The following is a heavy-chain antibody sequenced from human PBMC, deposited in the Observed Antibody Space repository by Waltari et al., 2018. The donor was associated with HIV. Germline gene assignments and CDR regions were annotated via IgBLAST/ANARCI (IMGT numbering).Heavy chain of an antibody. D-gene: IGHD3-22*01. CDR3: ARTLRYYDSSHYYDY. Sequence: QVQLVESGGGLVKPGGSLRLSCAASGFTFSDYYMSWIRQAPGKGLEWISYISDSDSTQYYADSVKGRFTISRDNAKNSLFLQMNSLRAEDTAVYYCARTLRYYDSSHYYDYWGQGTLVTVSS. CDR1: GFTFSDYY. CDR2: ISDSDSTQ. V-gene: IGHV3-11*01. J-gene: IGHJ4*02.